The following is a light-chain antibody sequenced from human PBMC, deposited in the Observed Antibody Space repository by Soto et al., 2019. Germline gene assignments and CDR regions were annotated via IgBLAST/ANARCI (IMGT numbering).Light chain of an antibody. CDR2: GAS. Sequence: EIVLTQSPGSLSLSPGKKATLSCRASQSVVTTFFAWYQKKPGQAPRLLIYGASKRATAIPDRFSGSGSGTDVTLIISRLEPEDFAVYYCQQYMSSVTFGQGTKVEIK. V-gene: IGKV3-20*01. J-gene: IGKJ1*01. CDR1: QSVVTTF. CDR3: QQYMSSVT.